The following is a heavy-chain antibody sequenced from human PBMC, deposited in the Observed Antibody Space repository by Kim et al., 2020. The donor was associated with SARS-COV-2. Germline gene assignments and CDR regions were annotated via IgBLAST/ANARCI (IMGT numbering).Heavy chain of an antibody. CDR1: GGSISSGGYY. Sequence: SETLSLTCTVSGGSISSGGYYWSWIRQHPWKGLEWIGYIYYSGSTYYNPSLKSRVTISVDTSKNQFSLKLSSVTAEDTAVYYFARDGNVYGSGTSSFGWANYYQGMDFWGQGYTDTVSS. CDR3: ARDGNVYGSGTSSFGWANYYQGMDF. D-gene: IGHD3-10*01. J-gene: IGHJ6*01. CDR2: IYYSGST. V-gene: IGHV4-31*03.